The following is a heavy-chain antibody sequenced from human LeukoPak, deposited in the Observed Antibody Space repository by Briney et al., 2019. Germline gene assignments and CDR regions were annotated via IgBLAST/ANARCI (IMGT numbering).Heavy chain of an antibody. V-gene: IGHV6-1*01. J-gene: IGHJ3*02. CDR2: TYYRSKWYN. CDR3: ARSLPRAFDI. CDR1: GDSVSSNSAA. D-gene: IGHD3-16*02. Sequence: SQTLSLTCAISGDSVSSNSAAWNWIRQTPSRGLEWLGRTYYRSKWYNEYAVSVKSRINVNPDTSKNQFSLQLNSVTPEDTAVYYCARSLPRAFDIWGQGTMVTVSS.